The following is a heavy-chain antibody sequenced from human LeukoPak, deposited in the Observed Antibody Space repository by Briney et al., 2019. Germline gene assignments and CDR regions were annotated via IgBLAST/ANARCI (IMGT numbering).Heavy chain of an antibody. CDR3: ARDCPDILTGHATYNWFDP. Sequence: ASVKVSCKTSGYTFSTYDINWMRQAAGQGLEWMGWMNPNSANTGFAQKFQGRVTITTDESTSTAYMELSSLRSEDTAVYYCARDCPDILTGHATYNWFDPWGQGTLVTVSS. CDR1: GYTFSTYD. D-gene: IGHD3-9*01. V-gene: IGHV1-8*03. CDR2: MNPNSANT. J-gene: IGHJ5*02.